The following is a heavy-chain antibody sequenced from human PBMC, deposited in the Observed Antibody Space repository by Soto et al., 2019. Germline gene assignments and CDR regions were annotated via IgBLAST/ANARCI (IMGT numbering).Heavy chain of an antibody. CDR2: IYYSGST. D-gene: IGHD6-19*01. Sequence: PSETLSLTCTVSGRSISSSSYYWLLIRQPPGKGLEWIGSIYYSGSTYYNPSLKSRVTISVDTSKNQFSLKLSSVTAADTAVYYCARNPGYSRGWYFDYWGQGTLVTVSS. V-gene: IGHV4-39*01. CDR3: ARNPGYSRGWYFDY. CDR1: GRSISSSSYY. J-gene: IGHJ4*02.